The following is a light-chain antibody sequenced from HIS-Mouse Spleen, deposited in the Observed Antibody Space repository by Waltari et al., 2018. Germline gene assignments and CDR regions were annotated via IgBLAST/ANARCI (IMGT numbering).Light chain of an antibody. CDR2: EGS. CDR1: SSDVGSYTF. CDR3: CSYAGSSTFVV. J-gene: IGLJ2*01. Sequence: QSALTQPASVSGSPGQSITISCTGTSSDVGSYTFVPWYQQHPGKAPKLMIYEGSKRPSGVSNRFSGSKSGNTASLTISGLQAEDEADYYCCSYAGSSTFVVFGGGTKLTVL. V-gene: IGLV2-23*01.